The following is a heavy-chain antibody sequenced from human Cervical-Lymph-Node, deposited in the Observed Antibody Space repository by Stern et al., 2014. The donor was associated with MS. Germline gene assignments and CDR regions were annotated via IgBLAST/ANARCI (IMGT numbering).Heavy chain of an antibody. CDR1: GYTFSSYA. V-gene: IGHV1-69*01. CDR3: ARVHDTYGFGMDV. Sequence: VQLVESGAEVKKPGSSVKVSCKASGYTFSSYAINWVRQAPGQGLEWIGGVIPIFGTASYAQTFQGRVTITADESTRTASMELSSLRSEDTAVYYCARVHDTYGFGMDVWGQGTTVTVSS. D-gene: IGHD4-17*01. CDR2: VIPIFGTA. J-gene: IGHJ6*02.